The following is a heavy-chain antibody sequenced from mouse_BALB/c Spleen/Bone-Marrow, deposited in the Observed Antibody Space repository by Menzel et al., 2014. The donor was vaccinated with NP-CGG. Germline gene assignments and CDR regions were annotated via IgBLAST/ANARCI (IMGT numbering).Heavy chain of an antibody. Sequence: VQLQQSGAELVKPGASVKLSCTASGFNIKDTYMHWVKQRPEQGLEWIGRIDPANGNTKYDPKFQGKATITADTSSNTAYLRLSSLTSEDTAVYYCARYRLGTYFDYWGQGTTLTDSS. CDR2: IDPANGNT. CDR3: ARYRLGTYFDY. J-gene: IGHJ2*01. CDR1: GFNIKDTY. D-gene: IGHD1-2*01. V-gene: IGHV14-3*02.